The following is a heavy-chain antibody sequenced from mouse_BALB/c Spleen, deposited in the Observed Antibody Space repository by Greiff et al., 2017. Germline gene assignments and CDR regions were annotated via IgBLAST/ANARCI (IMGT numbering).Heavy chain of an antibody. J-gene: IGHJ2*01. Sequence: DVMLVESGGGLVKPGGSLKLSCAASGFTFSSYAMSWVRQTPEKRLEWVASISSGGSTYYPDSVKGRFTISRDNARNILYLQMSSLRSEDTAMYYCARGRVYGNSYYFDYWGQGTTLTVSS. CDR1: GFTFSSYA. D-gene: IGHD2-10*02. CDR3: ARGRVYGNSYYFDY. V-gene: IGHV5-6-5*01. CDR2: ISSGGST.